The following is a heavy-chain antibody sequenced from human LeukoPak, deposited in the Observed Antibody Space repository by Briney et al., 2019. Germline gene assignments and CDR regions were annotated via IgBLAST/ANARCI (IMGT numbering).Heavy chain of an antibody. CDR2: ISSSSSYI. Sequence: GGSLRLSCVASGVTFSSYRMNWVRQAPGKGLEWVSYISSSSSYIYYADSVKGRFTISRDNAKNSLYLQMNSLRAEDTAVYYCARSPQLDYWGQGTLVTVSS. CDR1: GVTFSSYR. V-gene: IGHV3-21*01. J-gene: IGHJ4*02. CDR3: ARSPQLDY.